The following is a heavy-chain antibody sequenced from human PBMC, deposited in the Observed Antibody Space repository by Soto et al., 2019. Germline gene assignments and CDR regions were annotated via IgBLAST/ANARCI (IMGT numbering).Heavy chain of an antibody. CDR3: AKGALTAVVINY. CDR1: GFTFSTYA. Sequence: EVQLLESGGGLVQPGGSPRLSCAVSGFTFSTYAMSWVRQAPGKGLEWVSSISGRGERTDYAESVKGRFTISRDNSKNTLYLQMNSLRAEDTAVYYCAKGALTAVVINYWGQGTLVTVFS. J-gene: IGHJ4*02. CDR2: ISGRGERT. D-gene: IGHD4-17*01. V-gene: IGHV3-23*01.